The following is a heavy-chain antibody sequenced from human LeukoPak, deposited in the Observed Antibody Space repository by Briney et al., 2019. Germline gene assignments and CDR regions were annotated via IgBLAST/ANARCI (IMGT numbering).Heavy chain of an antibody. Sequence: GGSLRLSCAASVFTFSSAWMDSVRQAPGKGLEWVAKIKEDGSNTYYGDSVKGRFTISRDNAKNSLYLQMNNLRAEDTAVYFCARDRAYSSFDYWGRGTLVTVSS. D-gene: IGHD6-19*01. CDR3: ARDRAYSSFDY. CDR2: IKEDGSNT. CDR1: VFTFSSAW. J-gene: IGHJ4*02. V-gene: IGHV3-7*01.